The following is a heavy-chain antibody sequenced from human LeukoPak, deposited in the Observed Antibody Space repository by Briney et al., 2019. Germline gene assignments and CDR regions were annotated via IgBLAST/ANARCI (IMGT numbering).Heavy chain of an antibody. CDR1: GGSIGSGRYY. V-gene: IGHV4-39*01. J-gene: IGHJ4*02. CDR2: IYNTWST. D-gene: IGHD2-2*01. CDR3: ARNITSVIPAGYFDY. Sequence: PSETLSLTCTVSGGSIGSGRYYWAWIRQPPGKGLVWVGSIYNTWSTSYNPSLKSRVTMSVDTSKNQFSLRLSSVTAADTAVYYCARNITSVIPAGYFDYWGQGTLVTVSS.